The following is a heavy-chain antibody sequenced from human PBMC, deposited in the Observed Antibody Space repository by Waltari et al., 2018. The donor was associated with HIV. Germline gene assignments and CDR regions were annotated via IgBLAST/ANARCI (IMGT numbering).Heavy chain of an antibody. Sequence: QVQLVQSGAEVKKPGSSVKVSCKASGGTFSSYAISWVRQAPGQGLEWMGGIIPIFGTANYAQKFQGRVTITADESTSTAYMELSSLRSEDTAEYYCASPGPDTAMVTDYYYGMDVWGQGTTVTVSS. CDR3: ASPGPDTAMVTDYYYGMDV. CDR2: IIPIFGTA. CDR1: GGTFSSYA. V-gene: IGHV1-69*01. D-gene: IGHD5-18*01. J-gene: IGHJ6*02.